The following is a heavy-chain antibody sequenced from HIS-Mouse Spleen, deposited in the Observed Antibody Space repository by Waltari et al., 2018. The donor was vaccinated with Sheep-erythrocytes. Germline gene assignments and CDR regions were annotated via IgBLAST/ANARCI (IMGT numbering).Heavy chain of an antibody. CDR3: ARGHYSGYDFDY. CDR1: GYTFTSYD. D-gene: IGHD5-12*01. V-gene: IGHV1-8*01. J-gene: IGHJ4*02. Sequence: QVQLVQSGAEVKKPGASVKVSCKASGYTFTSYDINWVRQATGQGLEWMGWINPNSGNPGYEQKFQGRVTMTRTTSISTAYMELSSLRSEDTAVYYCARGHYSGYDFDYWGQGTLVTVSS. CDR2: INPNSGNP.